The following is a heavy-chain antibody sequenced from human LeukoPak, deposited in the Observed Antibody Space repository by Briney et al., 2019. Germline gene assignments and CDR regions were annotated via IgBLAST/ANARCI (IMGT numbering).Heavy chain of an antibody. Sequence: GGSLRLSREASGFTFSNYAMSWVRQAPGKGLEWVSVVSGSGGSTYYADSVKGRFTISRDNPKNTLYLQMNSLRAEDTAVYYCAKTDYYASGSYKWEYFQHWGQGTLVTVSS. CDR2: VSGSGGST. CDR1: GFTFSNYA. V-gene: IGHV3-23*01. CDR3: AKTDYYASGSYKWEYFQH. D-gene: IGHD3-10*01. J-gene: IGHJ1*01.